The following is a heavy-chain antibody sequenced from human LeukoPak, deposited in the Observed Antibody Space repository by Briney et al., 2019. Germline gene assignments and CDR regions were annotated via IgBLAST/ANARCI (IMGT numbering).Heavy chain of an antibody. CDR3: ARHPGAARLRGNWFDP. Sequence: KTSETLSLTCAVSGGSISSGGYSWSWIRQPPGKGLEWIGYIYHSGSTYYNPSLKSRVTISVDRSKNQFSLKLSSVTAADTAVYYCARHPGAARLRGNWFDPWGQGTLVTVSS. CDR1: GGSISSGGYS. V-gene: IGHV4-30-2*01. D-gene: IGHD4-17*01. J-gene: IGHJ5*02. CDR2: IYHSGST.